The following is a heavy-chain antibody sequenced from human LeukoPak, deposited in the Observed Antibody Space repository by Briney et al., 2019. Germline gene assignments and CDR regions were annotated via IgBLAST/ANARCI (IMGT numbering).Heavy chain of an antibody. D-gene: IGHD2/OR15-2a*01. V-gene: IGHV3-21*01. CDR3: ARASFYGHFDY. CDR2: ISSSSSYI. J-gene: IGHJ4*02. Sequence: GGSLRLSCAASGFAFSSYSMNWVRQAPGKGLEWVSSISSSSSYIYYADSVKGRFTISSDNAKNSLYLQMNSLRAEDTAVYYCARASFYGHFDYWGQGTLVTVSS. CDR1: GFAFSSYS.